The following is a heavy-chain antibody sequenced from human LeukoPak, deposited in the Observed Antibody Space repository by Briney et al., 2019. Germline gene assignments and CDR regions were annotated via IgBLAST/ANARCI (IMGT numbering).Heavy chain of an antibody. J-gene: IGHJ6*02. D-gene: IGHD3-10*01. CDR3: AKDPTYGSGSYYPFDYYYYGMDV. CDR2: IWYDGSNK. V-gene: IGHV3-30*02. Sequence: GGSLRLSCAASGFTFSSYGMHWVRQAPGKGLEWVAVIWYDGSNKYYADSVKGRFTISRDNTKNTLYLQMNSLRAEDTAVYYCAKDPTYGSGSYYPFDYYYYGMDVWGQGTTVTVSS. CDR1: GFTFSSYG.